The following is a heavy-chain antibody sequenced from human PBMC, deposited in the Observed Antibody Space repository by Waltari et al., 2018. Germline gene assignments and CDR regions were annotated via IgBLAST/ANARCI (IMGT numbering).Heavy chain of an antibody. Sequence: EVQLLESGGGLVQPGGSLRLSCAASGFTFSSYAMSWVRQAPGKGLEWVAGISGSGGSTYYADSVKGRFTISRDNSKNTLYLQMNSLRAEDTAVYYCAKDPFIAADFDYWGQGTLVTVSS. CDR3: AKDPFIAADFDY. J-gene: IGHJ4*02. D-gene: IGHD6-13*01. CDR2: ISGSGGST. CDR1: GFTFSSYA. V-gene: IGHV3-23*01.